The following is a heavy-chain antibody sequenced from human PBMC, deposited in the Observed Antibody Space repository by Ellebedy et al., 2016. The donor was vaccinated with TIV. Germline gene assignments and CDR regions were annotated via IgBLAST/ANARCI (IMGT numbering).Heavy chain of an antibody. CDR3: VRDRYYGGNYRGIDY. CDR1: GYTFTSHP. CDR2: INTNTGNT. V-gene: IGHV7-4-1*02. D-gene: IGHD4-23*01. Sequence: AASVKVSCKASGYTFTSHPLNWVRQAPGRGLEWMGWINTNTGNTESVPGFTGRFVFSLDTSVRTAYLQISSLQAEDTAIYYCVRDRYYGGNYRGIDYWGQGTLVTVSS. J-gene: IGHJ4*02.